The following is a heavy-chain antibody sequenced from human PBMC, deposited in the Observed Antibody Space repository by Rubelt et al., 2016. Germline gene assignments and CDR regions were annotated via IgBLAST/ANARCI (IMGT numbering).Heavy chain of an antibody. Sequence: QVQLQQWGAGLLKPSETLSLTCAVYGGSFSGYYWSWIRQPPGKGLEWIGEINHSGSTNYNPSLKSLLSISGDTSKNQVSLRRSSVTAADTAVYYCARRGDIGYGKWGQGTLVTVSS. CDR1: GGSFSGYY. D-gene: IGHD5-12*01. V-gene: IGHV4-34*01. CDR3: ARRGDIGYGK. CDR2: INHSGST. J-gene: IGHJ4*02.